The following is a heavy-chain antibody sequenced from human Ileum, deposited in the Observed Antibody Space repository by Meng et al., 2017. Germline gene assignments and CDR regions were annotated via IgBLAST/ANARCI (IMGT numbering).Heavy chain of an antibody. CDR3: ARDLTNEASSDS. CDR2: FNPNTGDT. J-gene: IGHJ4*02. D-gene: IGHD2-8*01. CDR1: GYTFTGYY. Sequence: QVQLVQSGAEVKKPGASVRVSCKASGYTFTGYYIHWVRQAPGQGLEWMAWFNPNTGDTNYAQNFQGRVTVTGDTSISTVYMDLNRLTSDDTAVYYCARDLTNEASSDSWGQGTLVTVS. V-gene: IGHV1-2*02.